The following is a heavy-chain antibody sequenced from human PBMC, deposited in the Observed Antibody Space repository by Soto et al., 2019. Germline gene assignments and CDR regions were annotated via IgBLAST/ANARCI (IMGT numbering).Heavy chain of an antibody. CDR1: GGTFSSYA. D-gene: IGHD3-3*01. CDR3: ARGNTYYDFWSGPGWFDP. CDR2: IIPIFGTA. V-gene: IGHV1-69*13. Sequence: SVKVSCKASGGTFSSYAISWVRQAPGQGLEWMGGIIPIFGTANYAQKFQGRGTITADESTSTAYMELSSLRSEDTAVYYCARGNTYYDFWSGPGWFDPWGQGTLVTVSS. J-gene: IGHJ5*02.